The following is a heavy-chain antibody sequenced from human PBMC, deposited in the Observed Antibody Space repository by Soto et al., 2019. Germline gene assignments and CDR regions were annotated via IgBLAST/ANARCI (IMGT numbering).Heavy chain of an antibody. CDR2: IYYSGST. CDR1: GGSISSGDYY. V-gene: IGHV4-30-4*01. J-gene: IGHJ6*02. CDR3: ARVPRITIFGVVIAHKDGMDV. D-gene: IGHD3-3*01. Sequence: SETLSLTCTVSGGSISSGDYYWSWIRQPPGKGLEGIGYIYYSGSTYYNPSLKSRVTISVDTSKNQFSLKLSSVTAADTAVYYCARVPRITIFGVVIAHKDGMDVWGQGTTVTVSS.